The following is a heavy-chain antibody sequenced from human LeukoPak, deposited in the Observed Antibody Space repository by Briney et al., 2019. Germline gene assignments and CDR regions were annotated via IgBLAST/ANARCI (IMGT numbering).Heavy chain of an antibody. J-gene: IGHJ4*02. V-gene: IGHV3-30*18. CDR3: AKGSGITIFGVVRPFDY. Sequence: PGGSLRLSCAASGFTFSSYGMHWVRQAPGKGLEWVAVISYDGSNKYYADSVKGRFTISRDNSKNTLYLQMNSLRAEDTAVYYCAKGSGITIFGVVRPFDYWGQGTLVTVSS. D-gene: IGHD3-3*01. CDR1: GFTFSSYG. CDR2: ISYDGSNK.